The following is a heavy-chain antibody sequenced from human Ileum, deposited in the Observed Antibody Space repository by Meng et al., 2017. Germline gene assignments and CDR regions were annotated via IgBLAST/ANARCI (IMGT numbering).Heavy chain of an antibody. D-gene: IGHD3-22*01. CDR1: GFTFSSYA. J-gene: IGHJ4*02. CDR3: AKDTYYYDSSGYPTFDY. V-gene: IGHV3-23*01. CDR2: ISGSGGST. Sequence: EVQLLESGGGLVQPGGSLRPSCAASGFTFSSYAMSWVRQAPGKGLEWVSAISGSGGSTYYADSVKGRFTISRDNSKNTLYLQMNSLRAEDTAVYYCAKDTYYYDSSGYPTFDYWGQGTLVTVSS.